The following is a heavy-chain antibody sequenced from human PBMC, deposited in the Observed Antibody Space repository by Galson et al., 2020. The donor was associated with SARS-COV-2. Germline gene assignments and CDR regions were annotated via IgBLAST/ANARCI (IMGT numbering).Heavy chain of an antibody. Sequence: GLEWIGIISYSGSSYYNPSLKSRATMSVDTSMNQFSLKLTSVTAADTAVYYCARRGGSGYGSGWFDPWGQGTLVTVSS. V-gene: IGHV4-39*01. CDR3: ARRGGSGYGSGWFDP. CDR2: ISYSGSS. J-gene: IGHJ5*02. D-gene: IGHD5-12*01.